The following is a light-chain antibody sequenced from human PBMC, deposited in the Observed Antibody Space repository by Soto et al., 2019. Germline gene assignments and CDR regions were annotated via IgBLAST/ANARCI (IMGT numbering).Light chain of an antibody. CDR3: KQYNNWPRT. CDR1: QSVSSSF. V-gene: IGKV3-20*01. Sequence: EIVLTQSPGTLSLSPGERATLSCRASQSVSSSFLGWYQQKPGQAPRLLIYGASSRATGIPDRFSGSGSGTDFTLTIRSLQSEDFAVYYCKQYNNWPRTFGQGTKVDIK. J-gene: IGKJ1*01. CDR2: GAS.